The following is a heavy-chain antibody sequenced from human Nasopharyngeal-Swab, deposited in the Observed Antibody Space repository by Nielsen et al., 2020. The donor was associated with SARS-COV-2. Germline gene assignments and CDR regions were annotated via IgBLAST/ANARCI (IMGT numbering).Heavy chain of an antibody. Sequence: LSLTCVASGFTFSSYGMHWVRQAPGKGLGWVAIISYDGSNKYHADSVKGRFTISKDNSKNTLYLQMSSLRADDTAVYYCAKERFYSGSGKYPRDFDYWGQGTLVTVSS. V-gene: IGHV3-30*18. CDR2: ISYDGSNK. CDR3: AKERFYSGSGKYPRDFDY. CDR1: GFTFSSYG. D-gene: IGHD3-10*01. J-gene: IGHJ4*02.